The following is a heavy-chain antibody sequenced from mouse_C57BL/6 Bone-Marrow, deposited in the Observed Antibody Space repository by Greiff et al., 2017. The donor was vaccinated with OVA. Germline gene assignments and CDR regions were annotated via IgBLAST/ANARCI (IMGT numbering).Heavy chain of an antibody. D-gene: IGHD1-1*01. Sequence: EVQLQQSGPGLVKPSQSLSLTCSVTGYSITSGYYWNWIRQFPGNKLEWMGYISYDGSNNYNPSLKNRISITRDTSKNQFFLKLNSVTTEDTATYYCARGDYGSGAMDYWGQGTSVTVSS. CDR3: ARGDYGSGAMDY. CDR1: GYSITSGYY. CDR2: ISYDGSN. V-gene: IGHV3-6*01. J-gene: IGHJ4*01.